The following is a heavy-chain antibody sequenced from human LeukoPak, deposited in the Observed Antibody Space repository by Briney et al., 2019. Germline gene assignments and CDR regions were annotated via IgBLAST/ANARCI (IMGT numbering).Heavy chain of an antibody. J-gene: IGHJ6*02. V-gene: IGHV3-74*01. CDR3: ARGISMDV. Sequence: GGSLRLSCAASGFTFSNHWIHWVRQAPGKGLVWVSRIKTDGSATNYADSVEGRFTISRDTAKNTVYLQMNSLRVEETAIYYCARGISMDVWGQGTTVTVSS. CDR2: IKTDGSAT. CDR1: GFTFSNHW.